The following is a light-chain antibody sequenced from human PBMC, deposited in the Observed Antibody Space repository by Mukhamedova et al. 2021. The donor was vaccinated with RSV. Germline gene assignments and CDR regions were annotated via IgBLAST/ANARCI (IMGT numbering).Light chain of an antibody. CDR3: QQYDGFSVT. CDR2: GTY. Sequence: WYQRRVHGEAPNLLIYGTYKLRSGVPSRFSGRGSGTVFALTISSLQPDDTATYYCQQYDGFSVTFGGGTKVEIK. V-gene: IGKV1-5*03. J-gene: IGKJ4*01.